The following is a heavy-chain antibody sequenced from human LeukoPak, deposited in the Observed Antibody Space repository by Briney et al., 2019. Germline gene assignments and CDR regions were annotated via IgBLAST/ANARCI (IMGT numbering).Heavy chain of an antibody. CDR2: IYYSGST. J-gene: IGHJ3*02. CDR3: ARRGEWELRDVSAFDI. D-gene: IGHD1-26*01. CDR1: GGSISSSSYY. V-gene: IGHV4-39*01. Sequence: PSETLSLTCTVSGGSISSSSYYWGWIRQPPGKGLEWIGSIYYSGSTYYNPSLKSRVTISVDTSKNQFSLKLSSVTAADTAVYYCARRGEWELRDVSAFDIWGQGTMVTVSS.